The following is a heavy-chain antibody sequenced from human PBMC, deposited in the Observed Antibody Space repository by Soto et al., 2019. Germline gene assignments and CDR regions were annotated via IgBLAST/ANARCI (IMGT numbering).Heavy chain of an antibody. D-gene: IGHD3-22*01. Sequence: ASVKVSCKASGYTFTSYAMHWVRQAPGQRLEWMGWINAGNGNTKYSQKFQGRVTITRDTSASTAYMELSSLRSEDTAVYYCARASSYYYDSSGYYGNDYWGQGTLVTVSS. CDR2: INAGNGNT. J-gene: IGHJ4*02. CDR3: ARASSYYYDSSGYYGNDY. V-gene: IGHV1-3*01. CDR1: GYTFTSYA.